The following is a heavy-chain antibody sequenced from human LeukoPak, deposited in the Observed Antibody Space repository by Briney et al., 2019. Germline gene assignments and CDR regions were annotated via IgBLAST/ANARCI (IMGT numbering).Heavy chain of an antibody. J-gene: IGHJ6*02. CDR2: IYSGGRT. Sequence: GGSLRLSCVASGFTFSSNYMSWVRQAPGKGLEWVSVIYSGGRTNYSDAVKGRFTMSRDNSKNTVYLQMNSLTAEDTAVYYCARDFETGGYYYYGMDVWGQGTTVTVSS. V-gene: IGHV3-53*01. D-gene: IGHD3-10*01. CDR1: GFTFSSNY. CDR3: ARDFETGGYYYYGMDV.